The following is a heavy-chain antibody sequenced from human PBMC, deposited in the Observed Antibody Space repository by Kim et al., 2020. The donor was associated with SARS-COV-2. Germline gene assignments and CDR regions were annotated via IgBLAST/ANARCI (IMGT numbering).Heavy chain of an antibody. V-gene: IGHV3-64D*06. CDR3: VRGNDIMATRDRYFDL. Sequence: GGSLRLSCSASGFTFSNHIMHWVRQAPGMGLEDVSGITSNGGSTYYVDAVKGRFTISRDTSRNTLYLQMRSLRVEDTAIYYCVRGNDIMATRDRYFDLRGRGTLVSVSS. J-gene: IGHJ2*01. D-gene: IGHD5-12*01. CDR1: GFTFSNHI. CDR2: ITSNGGST.